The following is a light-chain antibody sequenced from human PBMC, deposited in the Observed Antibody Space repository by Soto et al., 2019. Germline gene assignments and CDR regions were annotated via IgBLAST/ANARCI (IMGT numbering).Light chain of an antibody. V-gene: IGLV1-40*01. CDR3: QSYDSSLSGDV. J-gene: IGLJ1*01. Sequence: QSVLTQPPSVSGAPGQRVTISCTGTSSNIGAGYDVHWYQQLPGTAPKLLIYGNSNRPSGVPDRFCGSKSGTSASLAITGLEAEDEADYYCQSYDSSLSGDVFGTGTKLTVL. CDR1: SSNIGAGYD. CDR2: GNS.